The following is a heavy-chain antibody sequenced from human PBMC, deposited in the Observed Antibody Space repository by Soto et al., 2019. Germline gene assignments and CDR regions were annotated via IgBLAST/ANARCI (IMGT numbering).Heavy chain of an antibody. CDR1: GYTLTELS. J-gene: IGHJ4*02. CDR3: ATKYSSSWYRVRYFDY. D-gene: IGHD6-13*01. Sequence: QVQLVQSGAEVKKPGASVKVSCKVSGYTLTELSMHWVRQAPGKGLEWMGGFDPEDGETIYAQKFQGRVTMTEDTSTDTAYMELCSLRSEDTAVYYCATKYSSSWYRVRYFDYWGQGTLVTVSS. V-gene: IGHV1-24*01. CDR2: FDPEDGET.